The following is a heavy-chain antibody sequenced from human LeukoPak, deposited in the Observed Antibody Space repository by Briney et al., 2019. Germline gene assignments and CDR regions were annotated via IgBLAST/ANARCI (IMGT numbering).Heavy chain of an antibody. CDR1: GGSFSGYY. Sequence: SETLPLTCAVYGGSFSGYYWSWIRQPPGKGLEWIGEINHSGSTNYNPSLKSRVTISVDTSKNQFSLKLSSVTAADTAVYYCARGHPYYFYYMAVWGKGTTVTVSS. CDR3: ARGHPYYFYYMAV. CDR2: INHSGST. J-gene: IGHJ6*03. V-gene: IGHV4-34*01.